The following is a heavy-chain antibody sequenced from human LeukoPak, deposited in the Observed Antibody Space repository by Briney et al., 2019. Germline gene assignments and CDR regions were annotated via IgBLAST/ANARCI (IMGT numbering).Heavy chain of an antibody. J-gene: IGHJ5*02. Sequence: PTASVKVSCKASGYTFSGYYIHWVRQAPGQGLEWMGLIKPDSGDTIYAQNFRGRVTMTRGTSITTAYMELNRLTSDDTAVYYCVRDRPHNWFDPWGQGTLVTVSS. V-gene: IGHV1-2*02. CDR2: IKPDSGDT. CDR1: GYTFSGYY. CDR3: VRDRPHNWFDP.